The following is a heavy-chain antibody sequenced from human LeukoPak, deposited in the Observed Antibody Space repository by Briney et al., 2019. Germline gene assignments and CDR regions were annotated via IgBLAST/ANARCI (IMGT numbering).Heavy chain of an antibody. CDR1: GFTFSSYA. Sequence: GGSLRLSCAASGFTFSSYAMHWVRQAPGKGLEWVAVISYDGSNKYYADSVKGRFTISRDNSKNTLYLQMNSLRAEDTAVYYCAREREADYGDYDYYGMDVWGQGTTVTVSS. V-gene: IGHV3-30-3*01. J-gene: IGHJ6*02. CDR2: ISYDGSNK. CDR3: AREREADYGDYDYYGMDV. D-gene: IGHD4-17*01.